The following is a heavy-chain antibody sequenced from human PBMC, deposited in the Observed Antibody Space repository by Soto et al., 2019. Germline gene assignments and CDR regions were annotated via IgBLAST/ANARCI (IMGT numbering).Heavy chain of an antibody. CDR1: GGTFSSYT. D-gene: IGHD5-12*01. CDR3: ANSGVGDSGDDGGNWFDP. J-gene: IGHJ5*02. Sequence: QVQLVQSGAEVKKPGSSVKVSCKASGGTFSSYTISWVRQAPGQGLEWMGRIIPILGIENYAQKFQGRVTITADKSTSTADIQGSSLGSEVRAVYYCANSGVGDSGDDGGNWFDPWGQGTLVTVSS. CDR2: IIPILGIE. V-gene: IGHV1-69*02.